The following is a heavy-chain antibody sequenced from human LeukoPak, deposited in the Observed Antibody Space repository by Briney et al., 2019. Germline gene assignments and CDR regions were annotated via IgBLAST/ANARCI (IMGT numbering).Heavy chain of an antibody. J-gene: IGHJ4*02. CDR2: INTDGRST. Sequence: PGGSLRLSCAASGFTFSSKWMHWVRQAPGKGLVWVSRINTDGRSTTYADSVKGRFTISRDNAENTLWLQMNSLRAEDTAVYYCTRSNGDAFYFDYWGQGTRVTVSS. V-gene: IGHV3-74*01. CDR3: TRSNGDAFYFDY. D-gene: IGHD2-8*01. CDR1: GFTFSSKW.